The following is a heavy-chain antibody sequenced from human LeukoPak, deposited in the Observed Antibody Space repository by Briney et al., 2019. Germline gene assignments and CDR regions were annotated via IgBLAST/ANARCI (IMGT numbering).Heavy chain of an antibody. V-gene: IGHV3-30*02. CDR3: ARGIAVAGTDY. D-gene: IGHD6-19*01. CDR2: IRFEGTEK. J-gene: IGHJ4*02. Sequence: GGSLRLSCAASGFMFSSYGMHWVRQAPGNGLEWVAFIRFEGTEKYYADSVKGRFTISRDISKNTLYLQMNSLRAEDTAVYYCARGIAVAGTDYWGQGTLVTVSS. CDR1: GFMFSSYG.